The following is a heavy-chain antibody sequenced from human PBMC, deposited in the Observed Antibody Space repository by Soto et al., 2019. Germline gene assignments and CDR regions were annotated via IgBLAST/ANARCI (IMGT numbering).Heavy chain of an antibody. Sequence: QVQLQESGPGLVKPSQTLSLTCTVSGGSINSGGYQWNWIRQHPGKGLEWMGYIHYTGTTDYNPSLKRRITISIDTSKHQFSLKLNSVTAADTAVYYCASAYCGGDCRFDYWGQGTLVTVSS. CDR2: IHYTGTT. D-gene: IGHD2-21*02. CDR3: ASAYCGGDCRFDY. CDR1: GGSINSGGYQ. V-gene: IGHV4-31*03. J-gene: IGHJ4*02.